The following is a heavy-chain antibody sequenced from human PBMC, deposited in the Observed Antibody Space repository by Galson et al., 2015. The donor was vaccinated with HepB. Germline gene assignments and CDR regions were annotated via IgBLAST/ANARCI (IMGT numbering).Heavy chain of an antibody. CDR2: ISYDGSNK. Sequence: SLRLSCAASGFTFSSYAMHWVRQAPGKGLEWVAVISYDGSNKYYADSVKGRFTISRDNSKNTLYLQMNSLRAEDTAVYYCARDSGQATDSSSWTLHFDYWGQGTLVTVSS. V-gene: IGHV3-30-3*01. D-gene: IGHD6-13*01. CDR3: ARDSGQATDSSSWTLHFDY. J-gene: IGHJ4*02. CDR1: GFTFSSYA.